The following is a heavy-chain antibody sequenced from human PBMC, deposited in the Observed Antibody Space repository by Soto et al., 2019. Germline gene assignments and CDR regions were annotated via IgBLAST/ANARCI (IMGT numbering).Heavy chain of an antibody. D-gene: IGHD3-10*01. V-gene: IGHV4-30-4*08. CDR3: DRADYATGSYYPDY. Sequence: QVQLQESGPGLVKPSQTLSLTCTVYGGSVRRGNYYWSWIRQFPGKGLEWIGYISNCGRTHYNPSLGSQITILVDTSKNQFFLELRSVTAAVTALYYCDRADYATGSYYPDYWGQGTLVTVSS. CDR1: GGSVRRGNYY. CDR2: ISNCGRT. J-gene: IGHJ4*02.